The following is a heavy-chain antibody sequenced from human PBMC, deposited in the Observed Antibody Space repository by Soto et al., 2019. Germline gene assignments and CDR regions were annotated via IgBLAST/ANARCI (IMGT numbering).Heavy chain of an antibody. CDR2: IHHSGGT. D-gene: IGHD5-12*01. J-gene: IGHJ4*02. V-gene: IGHV4-4*02. Sequence: QVQLQESGPGLVKPSGTLSLSCAVSGGSVSNNNWWRWVRQSPGNGLEWIGEIHHSGGTSYNPSLESRATLSVDKSKNELSLRLNYVTAADTDVYYCTKNSAYALDYWGLGILVTVSS. CDR3: TKNSAYALDY. CDR1: GGSVSNNNW.